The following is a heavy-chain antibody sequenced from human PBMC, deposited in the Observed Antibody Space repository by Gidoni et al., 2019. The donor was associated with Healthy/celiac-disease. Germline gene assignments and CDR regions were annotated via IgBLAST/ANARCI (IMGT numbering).Heavy chain of an antibody. J-gene: IGHJ3*02. CDR2: IYSGGST. V-gene: IGHV3-53*02. CDR1: GFTVSSNY. Sequence: EVQLVETGGGLIQPGGSLRLSFAASGFTVSSNYMSWVRQAPGKGLEWVSVIYSGGSTYYADAVKGRFTISRDNSKNTLYLQMNSLRAEDTAVYYCARIPRARDYYDSSGPRGDAFDIWGQGTMVTVSS. CDR3: ARIPRARDYYDSSGPRGDAFDI. D-gene: IGHD3-22*01.